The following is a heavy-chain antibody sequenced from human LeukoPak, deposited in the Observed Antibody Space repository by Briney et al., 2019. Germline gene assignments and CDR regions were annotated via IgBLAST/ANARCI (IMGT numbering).Heavy chain of an antibody. CDR1: GFTFGSYG. J-gene: IGHJ5*02. CDR3: AKDTDP. CDR2: IRHDETYK. V-gene: IGHV3-30*02. Sequence: GGSLRLSCAASGFTFGSYGMQWVRQAPGKGLEWVAFIRHDETYKYYADSVKGRFTISRDNYKNTLYLQMNSLRAEDTAVYYCAKDTDPWGQGTLVTVSS.